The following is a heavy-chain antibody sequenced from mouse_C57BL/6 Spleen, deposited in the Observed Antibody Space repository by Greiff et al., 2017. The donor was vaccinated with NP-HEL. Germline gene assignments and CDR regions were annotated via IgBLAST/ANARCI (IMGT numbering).Heavy chain of an antibody. CDR2: ISYSGST. J-gene: IGHJ2*01. V-gene: IGHV3-1*01. CDR1: GYSITSGYD. D-gene: IGHD1-1*01. Sequence: EVQVVESGPGMVKPSQSLSLTCTVTGYSITSGYDWHWIRHFPGNKLEWMGYISYSGSTNYNPSLKSRISITHDTSKNHFFLKLNSVTTEDTATYYCARGSSYQYYFDYWGQGTTLTVSS. CDR3: ARGSSYQYYFDY.